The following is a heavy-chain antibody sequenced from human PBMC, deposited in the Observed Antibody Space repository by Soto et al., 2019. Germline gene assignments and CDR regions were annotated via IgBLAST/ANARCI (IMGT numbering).Heavy chain of an antibody. CDR1: GGSISSGGYY. CDR3: ARSPDIVVVVAAAGWFDP. J-gene: IGHJ5*02. CDR2: VYYSGST. Sequence: QVQLQESGPGLVKPSQTLSLTCTVSGGSISSGGYYWSWIRQQPGKGLEWVGYVYYSGSTYYNPSLKSRVTISVDPSKNQFSLKLSSVTAADTAVYYCARSPDIVVVVAAAGWFDPWGQGTLVTVSS. D-gene: IGHD2-15*01. V-gene: IGHV4-31*03.